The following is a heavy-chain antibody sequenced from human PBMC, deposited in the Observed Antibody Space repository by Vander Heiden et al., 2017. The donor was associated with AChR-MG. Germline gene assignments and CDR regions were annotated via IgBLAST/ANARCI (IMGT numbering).Heavy chain of an antibody. CDR3: AKRPLGAAFDI. Sequence: EVQLLESGGDLIQPGESLRLSCVASGLPFSSYGMTWPRQAPGKGLEWVSSISGSGATTYYADSVKGRFTISRDNSKNTLYLQMNSLRVEDTAVYFCAKRPLGAAFDIWGQGTMVTVSS. CDR2: ISGSGATT. D-gene: IGHD7-27*01. CDR1: GLPFSSYG. J-gene: IGHJ3*02. V-gene: IGHV3-23*01.